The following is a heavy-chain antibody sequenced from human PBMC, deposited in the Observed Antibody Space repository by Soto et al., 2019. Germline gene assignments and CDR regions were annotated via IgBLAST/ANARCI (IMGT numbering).Heavy chain of an antibody. CDR1: GDSVSSTSVT. J-gene: IGHJ4*02. V-gene: IGHV6-1*01. CDR2: TYYRSKWSY. CDR3: VRAVATAGMGD. Sequence: PSQTLSLTCAVSGDSVSSTSVTWNWIRQSPSRGLEWLGRTYYRSKWSYDYAVSVRSRITISPDTTNNHYSLQLNSVIPEDTAVYYCVRAVATAGMGDRGQGTLVTVSS. D-gene: IGHD6-13*01.